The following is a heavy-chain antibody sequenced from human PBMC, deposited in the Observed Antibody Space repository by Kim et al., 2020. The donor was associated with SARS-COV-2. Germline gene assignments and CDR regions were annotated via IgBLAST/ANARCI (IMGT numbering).Heavy chain of an antibody. CDR2: IKEDGSVK. CDR3: ARDGLLSYTSSWDY. J-gene: IGHJ4*02. D-gene: IGHD6-13*01. Sequence: GGSLRLSCAASGFTFRSYWMSWVRQAPGNGLEWVANIKEDGSVKQYVDSVKGRFTISRDNAGNSLYLQLNSLRADDTATYYCARDGLLSYTSSWDYWGQGSLVTVSS. CDR1: GFTFRSYW. V-gene: IGHV3-7*03.